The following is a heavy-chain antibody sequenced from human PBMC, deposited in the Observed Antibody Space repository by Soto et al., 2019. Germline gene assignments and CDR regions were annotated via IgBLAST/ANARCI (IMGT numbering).Heavy chain of an antibody. CDR1: GYTFTSYA. CDR2: INAGNGKR. Sequence: ASVKVSCKASGYTFTSYAMHWVRQAPGQRLEWMGGINAGNGKRKYSQKFQGRVTITEDTSTDTAYMELSSLRSEDTAVYYCATARPPLGYDSSGYLDYWGQGTLVTVSS. CDR3: ATARPPLGYDSSGYLDY. J-gene: IGHJ4*02. V-gene: IGHV1-3*01. D-gene: IGHD3-22*01.